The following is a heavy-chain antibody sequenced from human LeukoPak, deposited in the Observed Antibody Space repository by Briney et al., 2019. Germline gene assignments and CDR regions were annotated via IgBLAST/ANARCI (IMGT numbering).Heavy chain of an antibody. J-gene: IGHJ3*02. CDR1: GYSFTSYW. D-gene: IGHD6-19*01. CDR2: IYPGDSDT. Sequence: GESLKISCKGSGYSFTSYWIGWVRQMPGKGLEWMGIIYPGDSDTRYSPSFQGQVTISADKSISTAYLQWSSLKASDTAMYYCARRLGQWLVLGRLDAFDIWGQGTMVTVSS. CDR3: ARRLGQWLVLGRLDAFDI. V-gene: IGHV5-51*01.